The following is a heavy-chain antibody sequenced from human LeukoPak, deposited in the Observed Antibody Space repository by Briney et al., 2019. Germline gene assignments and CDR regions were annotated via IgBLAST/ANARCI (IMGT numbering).Heavy chain of an antibody. Sequence: GASVKVSCKVSGYTLTELSMHWVRQAPGQGLEWMGIINPSGGSTSYAQKFQGRVTMTRDTSTSTVYMELSSLRSEDTAVYYCARNQYYYDSSGYYYWGQGTLVTVSS. D-gene: IGHD3-22*01. CDR2: INPSGGST. J-gene: IGHJ4*02. V-gene: IGHV1-46*01. CDR3: ARNQYYYDSSGYYY. CDR1: GYTLTELS.